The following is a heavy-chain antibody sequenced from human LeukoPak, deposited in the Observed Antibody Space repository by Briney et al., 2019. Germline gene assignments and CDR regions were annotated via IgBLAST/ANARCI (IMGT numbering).Heavy chain of an antibody. CDR3: AKTSSGWYPFDY. CDR1: GFTFSSCA. J-gene: IGHJ4*02. Sequence: GGSLRLSCAASGFTFSSCAMSWVRQAPGKGLEWVSGMSGGGSTYYADSVKGRFTISRDNSKNTLYLQMSSLRAEDTAIYYCAKTSSGWYPFDYWGQRTLVTVSS. CDR2: MSGGGST. V-gene: IGHV3-23*01. D-gene: IGHD6-19*01.